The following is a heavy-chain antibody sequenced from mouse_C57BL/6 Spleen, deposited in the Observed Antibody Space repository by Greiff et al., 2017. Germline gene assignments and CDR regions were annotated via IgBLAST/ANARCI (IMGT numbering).Heavy chain of an antibody. J-gene: IGHJ3*01. V-gene: IGHV1-39*01. Sequence: VQLQQSGPELVMPGASVKISCKASGYSFTDYNMNWVKQSNGKSLEWIGVINPTYGSTSYNQKFKGKATLTVDQSSSTAYMQLSSLSSEDSAVYYGAREGIYYGNPWFAYWGQGTLVTVSA. CDR2: INPTYGST. CDR3: AREGIYYGNPWFAY. D-gene: IGHD2-1*01. CDR1: GYSFTDYN.